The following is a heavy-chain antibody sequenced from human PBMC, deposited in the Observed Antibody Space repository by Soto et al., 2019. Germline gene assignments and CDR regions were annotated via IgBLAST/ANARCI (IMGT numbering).Heavy chain of an antibody. CDR2: INHSGST. D-gene: IGHD6-13*01. CDR1: GGSFGGYY. CDR3: ARAIAAAGTRWFDP. V-gene: IGHV4-34*01. J-gene: IGHJ5*02. Sequence: QVQLQQWGAGLLKPSETLSLTCAVYGGSFGGYYWSWIRQPPGKGLEWIGEINHSGSTNYNPSLKSRVTISVDTSKNQFSLKLSSVTAADTAVYYCARAIAAAGTRWFDPWGQGTLVTVSS.